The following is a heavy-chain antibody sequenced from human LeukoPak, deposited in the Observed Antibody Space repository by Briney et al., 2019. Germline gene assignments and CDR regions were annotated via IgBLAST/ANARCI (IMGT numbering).Heavy chain of an antibody. Sequence: SVKVSCKASGAFFSSNAISWVRQAPGQGLEWMGRIVGIFGAPTYAQRFQGRVTITADKSTDTTYMELTSLSSDDTAVYFCARHPDCHGSGTPLDFWGQGTLVSVSS. CDR2: IVGIFGAP. V-gene: IGHV1-69*06. J-gene: IGHJ4*02. D-gene: IGHD3-10*01. CDR3: ARHPDCHGSGTPLDF. CDR1: GAFFSSNA.